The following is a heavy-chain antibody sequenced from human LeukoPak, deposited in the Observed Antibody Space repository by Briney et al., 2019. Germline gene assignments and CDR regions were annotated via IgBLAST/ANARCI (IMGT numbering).Heavy chain of an antibody. CDR3: AKDKAAGSSRRGVYYFDY. Sequence: GGSLRLSCAASGFTFSGSAMHWVRQASGKGLEWVGRIRSKANSYATAYAASVKGRFTISRDDSKNTAYLQMNSLRAEDTAVYYCAKDKAAGSSRRGVYYFDYWGQGTLVTVSS. V-gene: IGHV3-73*01. CDR2: IRSKANSYAT. CDR1: GFTFSGSA. D-gene: IGHD6-13*01. J-gene: IGHJ4*02.